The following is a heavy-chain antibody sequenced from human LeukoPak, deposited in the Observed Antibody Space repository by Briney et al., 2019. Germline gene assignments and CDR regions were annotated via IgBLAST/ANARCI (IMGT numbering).Heavy chain of an antibody. CDR1: GFTFSSSW. V-gene: IGHV3-7*01. J-gene: IGHJ4*02. CDR3: ARPRVPDS. CDR2: ISPDGSET. Sequence: GGSLRLSCAASGFTFSSSWMSWVRQAPGKGLEWVANISPDGSETNYVDSEKGRFTISRDNAKNSLYLQMNSLRAEDTAVYYCARPRVPDSWGQGTLVIVSS.